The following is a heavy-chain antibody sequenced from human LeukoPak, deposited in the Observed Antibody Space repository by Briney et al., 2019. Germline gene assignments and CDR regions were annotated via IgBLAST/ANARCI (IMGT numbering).Heavy chain of an antibody. Sequence: GGSLRLSCAASGFTFSSNYMSWVRQAPGKGLEWVSVIYSGGSTYYADSVKGRFTISRDNSKNTLYLQMNSLRAEDTAVYYCARDGSYYGSGSYSGMDVWGQGTTVTVSS. CDR3: ARDGSYYGSGSYSGMDV. CDR2: IYSGGST. J-gene: IGHJ6*02. CDR1: GFTFSSNY. D-gene: IGHD3-10*01. V-gene: IGHV3-66*01.